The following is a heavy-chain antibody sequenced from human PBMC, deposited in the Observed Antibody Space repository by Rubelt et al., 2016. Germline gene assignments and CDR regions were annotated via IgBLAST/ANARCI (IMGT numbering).Heavy chain of an antibody. CDR2: IIPIFGTA. J-gene: IGHJ5*02. CDR3: ARSGCSSTSCYSMGWFDP. V-gene: IGHV1-69*01. CDR1: GYTFTSYA. D-gene: IGHD2-2*01. Sequence: QVQLVQSGSELKKPGASVKVSCKASGYTFTSYAMNWVRQAPGQGLEWMGGIIPIFGTANYAQKFQGRVTITADESTSTAYMELSSLRSEDTAVYYCARSGCSSTSCYSMGWFDPWGQGTLVTVSS.